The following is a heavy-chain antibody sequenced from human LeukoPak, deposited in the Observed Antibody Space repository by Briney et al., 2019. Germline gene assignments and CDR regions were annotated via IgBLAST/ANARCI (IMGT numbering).Heavy chain of an antibody. Sequence: GKSLRLSCAASGFTVSNNYMSWVRQAPGKGLEWVSVIYSGGGTYYADSVRGRFTISRDNSKNTLSLQMNSLRAEDTAVYYCARVLSDSSGWYHFDYWGQGTLVTVSS. V-gene: IGHV3-53*01. D-gene: IGHD6-19*01. J-gene: IGHJ4*02. CDR3: ARVLSDSSGWYHFDY. CDR2: IYSGGGT. CDR1: GFTVSNNY.